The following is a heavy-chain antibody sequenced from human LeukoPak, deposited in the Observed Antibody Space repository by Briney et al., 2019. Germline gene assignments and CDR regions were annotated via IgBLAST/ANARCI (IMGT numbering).Heavy chain of an antibody. CDR1: GGSFSGYY. Sequence: PSETLSLTCAVYGGSFSGYYWNWIRQPPGKGLEWIGEINHSGSTNYNPSLKSRVTISVDTSKNQFSLKLSSVTAADTAVYYCARDAFDIWGQGTMDTVSS. CDR3: ARDAFDI. CDR2: INHSGST. J-gene: IGHJ3*02. V-gene: IGHV4-34*01.